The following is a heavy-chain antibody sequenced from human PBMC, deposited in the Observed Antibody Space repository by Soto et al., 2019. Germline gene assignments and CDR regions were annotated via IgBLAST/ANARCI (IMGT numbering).Heavy chain of an antibody. Sequence: GASVKAFCKASGATFSSYTMSWVRQAPGQGLEWMGRIIPILGIANYAQKLQGRVTMTTATSTSTAYMELRSLRSDDTAVYYRARDKLPSVAAHYYYYGMDVWGQGTTVTVSS. D-gene: IGHD6-13*01. V-gene: IGHV1-69*04. CDR1: GATFSSYT. CDR3: ARDKLPSVAAHYYYYGMDV. J-gene: IGHJ6*02. CDR2: IIPILGIA.